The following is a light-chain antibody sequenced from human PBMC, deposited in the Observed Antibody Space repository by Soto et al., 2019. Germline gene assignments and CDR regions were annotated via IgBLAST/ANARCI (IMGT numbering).Light chain of an antibody. J-gene: IGKJ5*01. Sequence: DIVLTQSPATLSLSRGEGATLXXRASQSVCRYLAWYQQRPGQAPSLLXYDASNRATGVPARFSGGGSGTDFTLTISSLEPEDFAVYYCQQRNDWRRGTFGQGTRLEI. CDR2: DAS. V-gene: IGKV3-11*01. CDR3: QQRNDWRRGT. CDR1: QSVCRY.